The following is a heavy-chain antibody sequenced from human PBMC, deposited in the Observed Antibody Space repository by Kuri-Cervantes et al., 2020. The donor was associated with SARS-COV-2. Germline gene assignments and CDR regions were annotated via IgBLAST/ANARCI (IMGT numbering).Heavy chain of an antibody. D-gene: IGHD4-23*01. CDR1: GFTFDDYA. Sequence: GESLKISCAASGFTFDDYAMHWVRQAPGKGLEWVSGISWNSGSIGYADSVEGRFTISRDNAKNSLYLQMNSLRAEDTALYYCAKAFYGGNRGGVDYWGQGTLVTVSS. CDR2: ISWNSGSI. V-gene: IGHV3-9*01. J-gene: IGHJ4*02. CDR3: AKAFYGGNRGGVDY.